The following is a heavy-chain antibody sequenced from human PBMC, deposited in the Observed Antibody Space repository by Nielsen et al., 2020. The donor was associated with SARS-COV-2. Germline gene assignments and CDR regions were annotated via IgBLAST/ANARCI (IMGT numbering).Heavy chain of an antibody. CDR1: GFTFSSYG. CDR2: IRYDGSNK. Sequence: GGSLRLSCAASGFTFSSYGMHWVRQAPGKGLEWVAFIRYDGSNKYYADSVKGRFTISRDNSKNTLYLQMNSLRAEDTAVYYCAKDPSDHIAARPRPIDWGQGTLVTVSS. D-gene: IGHD6-6*01. V-gene: IGHV3-30*02. J-gene: IGHJ4*02. CDR3: AKDPSDHIAARPRPID.